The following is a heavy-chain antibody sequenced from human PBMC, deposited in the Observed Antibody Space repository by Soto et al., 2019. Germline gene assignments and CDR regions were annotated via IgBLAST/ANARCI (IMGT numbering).Heavy chain of an antibody. V-gene: IGHV3-9*01. CDR3: AKDMVYSSSWSSPYFDY. CDR1: GFTFDDWA. J-gene: IGHJ4*02. CDR2: ISWNGDSV. D-gene: IGHD6-13*01. Sequence: EVQLVESGGGLGQPGRSLRLSCAASGFTFDDWAMHWVRQAPGKGLEWVSGISWNGDSVGYADSVKGRFTISRDNAKNSVYLQLNSLRPEDTALYYCAKDMVYSSSWSSPYFDYWGQGTLVTVSS.